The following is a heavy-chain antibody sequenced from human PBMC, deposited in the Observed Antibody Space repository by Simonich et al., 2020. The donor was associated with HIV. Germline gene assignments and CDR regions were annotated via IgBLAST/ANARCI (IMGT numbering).Heavy chain of an antibody. CDR3: ARGGDILTGYYYYFYMDV. Sequence: QVQLVQSGAEVKKPGASVKVSCKASGYTFSNYDMHWVRQATGQGREWVGWMNLKNGNARHAQKFQGRVTFTRNTSISTAYMELSSLRSEDTAVYYCARGGDILTGYYYYFYMDVWGKGTTVTVSS. CDR1: GYTFSNYD. D-gene: IGHD3-9*01. CDR2: MNLKNGNA. V-gene: IGHV1-8*03. J-gene: IGHJ6*03.